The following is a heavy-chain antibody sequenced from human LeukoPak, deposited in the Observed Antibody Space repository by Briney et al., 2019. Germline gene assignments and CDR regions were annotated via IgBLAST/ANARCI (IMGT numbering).Heavy chain of an antibody. D-gene: IGHD2-21*02. V-gene: IGHV4-59*10. CDR1: GGSFSGYY. J-gene: IGHJ6*03. CDR2: IYPSGST. Sequence: SETLSLTCAVYGGSFSGYYWSWIRQPAGKGLEWIGRIYPSGSTDYNPSLKSRVTISIDTSKNQFSLKQSSVTAADTAVYYCARGDWGSPDYYYMDVWGKGTTVTISS. CDR3: ARGDWGSPDYYYMDV.